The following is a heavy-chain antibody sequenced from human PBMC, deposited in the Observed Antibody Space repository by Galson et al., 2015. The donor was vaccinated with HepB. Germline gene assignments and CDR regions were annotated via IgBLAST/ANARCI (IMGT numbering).Heavy chain of an antibody. CDR3: ARDGGGLAV. CDR2: ISSDGRTI. V-gene: IGHV3-74*03. Sequence: SLRLSCAASGFTFSSYWMHRVRQAPGKGLVWVSRISSDGRTIMYADSVKGRFTVSRDNAKNTMYLQMNSLTAEDSAVYYCARDGGGLAVWGQGTTVTVSS. J-gene: IGHJ6*02. CDR1: GFTFSSYW. D-gene: IGHD3-16*01.